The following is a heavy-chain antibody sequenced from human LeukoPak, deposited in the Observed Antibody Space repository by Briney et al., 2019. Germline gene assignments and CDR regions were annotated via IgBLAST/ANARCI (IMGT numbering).Heavy chain of an antibody. CDR1: GFTFSSYA. CDR3: AKAPDGSGSFYGY. V-gene: IGHV3-23*01. CDR2: ISGSGGST. J-gene: IGHJ4*02. Sequence: GGPLRLSCAASGFTFSSYAMSWVRQAPGKGLEWVSAISGSGGSTYYADSVKGRFTISRDNSKNTLYLQMNSLRAEDTAVYYCAKAPDGSGSFYGYWGQGTLVTVSS. D-gene: IGHD3-10*01.